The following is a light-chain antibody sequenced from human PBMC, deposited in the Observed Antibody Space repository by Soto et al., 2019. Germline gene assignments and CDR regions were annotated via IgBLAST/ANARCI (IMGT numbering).Light chain of an antibody. CDR2: GSS. V-gene: IGKV3-20*01. CDR3: QQYGRSPWT. Sequence: EVGLTQSPGTLSLSPGERATLSCRASQSVSSSYLAWYQQKPGQAPSLLIYGSSSRATGIPDRFSGSGSGTDFTLAISRLEPEDFAVYYCQQYGRSPWTFGQGTKVDIK. J-gene: IGKJ1*01. CDR1: QSVSSSY.